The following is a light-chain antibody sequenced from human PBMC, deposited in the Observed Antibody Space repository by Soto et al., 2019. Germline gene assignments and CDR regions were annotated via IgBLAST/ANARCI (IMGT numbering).Light chain of an antibody. CDR1: QSVSSY. Sequence: EIVLTQSPATLSLSPGERATLSCRASQSVSSYLAWYQQKPGQAPRLLIYDASNRATGIPARFSGSGSGTDFTLTISSLDPEDFAVYYGQQRSNLLPGGTFGQGTKVEIK. CDR3: QQRSNLLPGGT. CDR2: DAS. V-gene: IGKV3-11*01. J-gene: IGKJ1*01.